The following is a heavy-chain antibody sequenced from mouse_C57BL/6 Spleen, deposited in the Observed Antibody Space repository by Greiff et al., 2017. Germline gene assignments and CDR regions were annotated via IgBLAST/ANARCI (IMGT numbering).Heavy chain of an antibody. CDR3: ASWDAWFAY. V-gene: IGHV1-69*01. CDR2: IDPSDSYT. CDR1: GYTFTSYW. D-gene: IGHD4-1*01. J-gene: IGHJ3*01. Sequence: VQLQQPGAELVMPGASVKLSCKASGYTFTSYWMHWVKQRPGQGLEWIGEIDPSDSYTTYNQKFKGKSTLTVDKSSSTAYMQLSSLTSEDSAVYYCASWDAWFAYWGQGTLVTVSA.